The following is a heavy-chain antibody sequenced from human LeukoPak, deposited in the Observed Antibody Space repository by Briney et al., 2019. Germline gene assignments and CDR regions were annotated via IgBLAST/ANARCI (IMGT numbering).Heavy chain of an antibody. Sequence: ASVKVSCKASGYIFTSYGFAWVRQAPGQGLEWMGWINAGNGNTKYSQKFQGRVTITRDTSASTAYMELSSLRSEDTAVYYCARGGYCSGGSCYTVDYWGQGILVTVSS. D-gene: IGHD2-15*01. CDR3: ARGGYCSGGSCYTVDY. CDR2: INAGNGNT. J-gene: IGHJ4*02. V-gene: IGHV1-3*01. CDR1: GYIFTSYG.